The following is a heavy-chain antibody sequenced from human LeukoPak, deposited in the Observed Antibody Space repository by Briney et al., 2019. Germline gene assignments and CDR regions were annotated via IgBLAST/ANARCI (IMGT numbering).Heavy chain of an antibody. CDR1: GGSLSGYY. V-gene: IGHV4-59*01. D-gene: IGHD3-10*01. Sequence: SETLSLTCTVSGGSLSGYYWSWIRQPPGKGLEWIGFISYSGSINYSPSLKSRVTISVDTSKNQFSLRLTSVTAADTAVYCCARGPVSFGSGTLDYWGQGTLVTVSS. CDR2: ISYSGSI. J-gene: IGHJ4*02. CDR3: ARGPVSFGSGTLDY.